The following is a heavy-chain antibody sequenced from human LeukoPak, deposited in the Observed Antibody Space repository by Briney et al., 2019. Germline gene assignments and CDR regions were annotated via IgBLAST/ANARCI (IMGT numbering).Heavy chain of an antibody. D-gene: IGHD3-3*01. V-gene: IGHV4-59*08. CDR2: IHYSGST. J-gene: IGHJ5*02. Sequence: SETLSLTCIASGVSMSRYYRSWIRQPPGKGLGWIGYIHYSGSTNHNPSLKSRVTISVDTSKSQFSLMLSSVTAADTAVYYCARLVDWCGFHWFDPWGQGTLVTVSA. CDR1: GVSMSRYY. CDR3: ARLVDWCGFHWFDP.